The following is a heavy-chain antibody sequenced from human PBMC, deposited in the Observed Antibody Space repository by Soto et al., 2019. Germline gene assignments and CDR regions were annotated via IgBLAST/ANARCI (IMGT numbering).Heavy chain of an antibody. J-gene: IGHJ4*02. CDR3: ARVVELETGTADY. Sequence: QVQLVQSGAEVKKPGSSVKVSCKASGGTFSSYAISWVRQAPGQGLEWMGGIIPIFGTANYAQKFQGRVTITADESTRPDYMELSSWRSADTAVYYCARVVELETGTADYWGQGTLVTVSS. CDR2: IIPIFGTA. D-gene: IGHD1-1*01. CDR1: GGTFSSYA. V-gene: IGHV1-69*12.